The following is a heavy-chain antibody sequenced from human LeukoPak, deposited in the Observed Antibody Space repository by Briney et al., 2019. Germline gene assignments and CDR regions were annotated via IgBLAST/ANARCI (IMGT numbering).Heavy chain of an antibody. Sequence: PSETLSLTCAVYDGSFSGYYWGWIRQPPGKGLEWIGSIYYSGSTYYNPSLKSRVTISVDTSKNQFSLKLSSVTAADTAVYYCASPYYYDSSGYYYFAFDIWGQGTMVTVSS. CDR2: IYYSGST. J-gene: IGHJ3*02. V-gene: IGHV4-34*01. D-gene: IGHD3-22*01. CDR1: DGSFSGYY. CDR3: ASPYYYDSSGYYYFAFDI.